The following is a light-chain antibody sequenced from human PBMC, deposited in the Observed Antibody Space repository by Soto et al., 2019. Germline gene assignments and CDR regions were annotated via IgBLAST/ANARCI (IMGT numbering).Light chain of an antibody. V-gene: IGKV3-20*01. Sequence: EIVLTQSPGTLTMSPRERATLSCRASQSLSSSSLAWYQQKPGQAPRLLISGASSRAADLPDRFSGSGSGTVLTLSITGLEPEDLAVEYCQRYDSAPRTFSPGNKVEI. J-gene: IGKJ1*01. CDR3: QRYDSAPRT. CDR2: GAS. CDR1: QSLSSSS.